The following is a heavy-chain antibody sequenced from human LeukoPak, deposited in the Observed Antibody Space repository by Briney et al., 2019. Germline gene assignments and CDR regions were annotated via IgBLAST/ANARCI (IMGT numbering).Heavy chain of an antibody. CDR1: GYTFTSYY. V-gene: IGHV1-2*02. J-gene: IGHJ4*02. Sequence: GASVKVSCKASGYTFTSYYMHWVRQAPGQGLEWMGWINPNSGGTNYAQKFQGRVTMTRDTSISTAYMELSRLRSDDTAVYYCARGGWIVGAGLDYWGQGTLVTVSS. D-gene: IGHD1-26*01. CDR3: ARGGWIVGAGLDY. CDR2: INPNSGGT.